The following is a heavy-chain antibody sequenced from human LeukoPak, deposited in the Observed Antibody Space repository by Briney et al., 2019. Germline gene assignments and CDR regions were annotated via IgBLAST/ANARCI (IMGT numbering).Heavy chain of an antibody. CDR2: IYSGGST. CDR1: GFTVSSNY. D-gene: IGHD5-24*01. CDR3: AHGYNSRPFDY. V-gene: IGHV3-53*01. J-gene: IGHJ4*02. Sequence: GGSLRLSCAASGFTVSSNYMSWVRQAPGKGLEWVSVIYSGGSTYYADSVKGRFTISRDNSKNTLYLQMNSLRAEDTAVYYCAHGYNSRPFDYWGQGTLVTVSP.